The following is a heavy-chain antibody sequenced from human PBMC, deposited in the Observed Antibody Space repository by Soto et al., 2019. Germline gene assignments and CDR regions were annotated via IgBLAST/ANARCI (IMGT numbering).Heavy chain of an antibody. V-gene: IGHV1-69*01. D-gene: IGHD2-2*01. Sequence: VQLVQSGAEVKKPGSSVKVSCKASGGTFGSYAISWVRQAPGQGLEWMGGIIPIPGTANYAQKFQGRVTIVADESTSTAYMELSSLRSEDTAVYYCARSQGSSTSLEIYYYYYYGMDVWGQGTTVTVSS. CDR2: IIPIPGTA. CDR3: ARSQGSSTSLEIYYYYYYGMDV. CDR1: GGTFGSYA. J-gene: IGHJ6*02.